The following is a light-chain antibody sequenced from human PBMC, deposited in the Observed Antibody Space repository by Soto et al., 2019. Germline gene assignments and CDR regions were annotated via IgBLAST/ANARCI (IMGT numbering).Light chain of an antibody. CDR2: EGN. Sequence: QSALTQPASVSGSPGQSITISCPGTSGDIGTYNLVSWYQQHPGRAPKLVIFEGNKRPSGISNRFSASKSGNTASLAISGLQAEDEADYHCCSYAGRSTVVCGGGTKVTVL. CDR3: CSYAGRSTVV. V-gene: IGLV2-23*01. J-gene: IGLJ3*02. CDR1: SGDIGTYNL.